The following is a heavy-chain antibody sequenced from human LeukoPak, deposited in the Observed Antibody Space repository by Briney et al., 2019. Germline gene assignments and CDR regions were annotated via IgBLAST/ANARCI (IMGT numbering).Heavy chain of an antibody. J-gene: IGHJ4*01. CDR3: ARDEGTSGYDLLDY. Sequence: GGGLRLSRAASVFTFSSASTNSVREAPEEGLGWVSSISSSSSYIYYADSVKGRFTITRDDAKDTLYLQMNSLRAEDTAVYYCARDEGTSGYDLLDYWGQGTLVTVSS. CDR1: VFTFSSAS. CDR2: ISSSSSYI. D-gene: IGHD5-12*01. V-gene: IGHV3-21*01.